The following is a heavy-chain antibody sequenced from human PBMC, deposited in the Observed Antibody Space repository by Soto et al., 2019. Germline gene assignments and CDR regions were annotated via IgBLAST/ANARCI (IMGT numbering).Heavy chain of an antibody. CDR2: ISGSGGNT. V-gene: IGHV3-23*01. CDR3: ARDSATYTRYTFEY. Sequence: XGSLRLSCAASGFTFGTYAMSWVRQAPGKGLDWVSAISGSGGNTYYADSVKGRFTISRDNSENTLYLQMNSLRAEDTAAYYCARDSATYTRYTFEYWGQGTLVTVPQ. CDR1: GFTFGTYA. D-gene: IGHD1-20*01. J-gene: IGHJ4*02.